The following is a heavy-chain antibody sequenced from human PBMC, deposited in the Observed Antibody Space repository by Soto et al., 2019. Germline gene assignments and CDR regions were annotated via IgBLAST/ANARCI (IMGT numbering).Heavy chain of an antibody. D-gene: IGHD6-13*01. CDR2: IYYSGST. V-gene: IGHV4-59*08. J-gene: IGHJ4*02. CDR3: ATSYGNAWYTF. CDR1: GGSISSYY. Sequence: SETLSLTCTVSGGSISSYYWSWIRQPPGKGLEWIGYIYYSGSTNYNPSLKSRVTISVDTSKNQFSLKLSSVTAADTAVYYCATSYGNAWYTFWGQGAQVTVSS.